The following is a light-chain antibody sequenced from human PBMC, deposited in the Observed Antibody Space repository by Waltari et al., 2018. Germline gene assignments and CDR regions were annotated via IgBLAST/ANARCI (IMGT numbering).Light chain of an antibody. V-gene: IGLV2-11*01. CDR3: CSYAGSHANLI. CDR1: SIGDYNF. J-gene: IGLJ2*01. Sequence: QSALTQPRSVSGSPGQSVTISCTGTSIGDYNFVSWYQQLPGKAPKLIIYDVSKWPSGVPNRFSCSKSGNTASLTISGLQADDEADYYCCSYAGSHANLIFGGGTRLTVL. CDR2: DVS.